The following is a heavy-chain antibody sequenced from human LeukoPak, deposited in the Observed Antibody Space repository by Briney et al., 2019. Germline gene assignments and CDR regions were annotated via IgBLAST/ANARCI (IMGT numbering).Heavy chain of an antibody. CDR3: ASAYCGADCYSSWFDP. V-gene: IGHV4-39*01. CDR1: GGSISSSSYY. Sequence: SETLSLTCTVSGGSISSSSYYWAWIRQPPGKGLEWIGSIYYSGSTYYNSSLKSRVTISVDTSKNQFSLKLRSVTAAYTAVYYCASAYCGADCYSSWFDPWGQGTLVTVSS. J-gene: IGHJ5*02. CDR2: IYYSGST. D-gene: IGHD2-21*02.